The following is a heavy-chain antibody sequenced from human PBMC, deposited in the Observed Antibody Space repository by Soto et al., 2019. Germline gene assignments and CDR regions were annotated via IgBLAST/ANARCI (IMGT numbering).Heavy chain of an antibody. J-gene: IGHJ4*02. V-gene: IGHV3-30-3*01. CDR3: ARANVGGGSGGRLDYFDY. D-gene: IGHD2-15*01. CDR2: ISYDGSNK. Sequence: GGSLRLSCAASGFTFSSYAMHWVRQAPGKGLEWVAVISYDGSNKYYADSVKGRFTISRDNSKNTLYLQMNSLRAEDTAVYYCARANVGGGSGGRLDYFDYWGQGTLVTVSS. CDR1: GFTFSSYA.